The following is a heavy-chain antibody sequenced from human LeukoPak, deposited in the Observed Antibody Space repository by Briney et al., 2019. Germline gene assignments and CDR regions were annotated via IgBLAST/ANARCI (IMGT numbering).Heavy chain of an antibody. Sequence: GESLKISCKGSGYSFTSYWIGWVRQMPGKGLEWMGIIYPGDSDTRYSPSFQGQVTISADKSISTAYLQWSSLKASDTAMYYCARLSGSTGYYYDSSGDYWGQGTQVTVSS. D-gene: IGHD3-22*01. CDR2: IYPGDSDT. V-gene: IGHV5-51*01. CDR3: ARLSGSTGYYYDSSGDY. CDR1: GYSFTSYW. J-gene: IGHJ4*02.